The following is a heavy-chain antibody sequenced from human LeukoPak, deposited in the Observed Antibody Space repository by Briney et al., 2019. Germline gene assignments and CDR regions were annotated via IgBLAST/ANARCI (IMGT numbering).Heavy chain of an antibody. D-gene: IGHD1/OR15-1a*01. V-gene: IGHV3-7*01. CDR1: GFSFSTFW. J-gene: IGHJ5*02. CDR3: ASAKVELGQRAHNWFDP. CDR2: IRQDGNEM. Sequence: GGSLRLSCAASGFSFSTFWMTWVRQPPGGGLEWLANIRQDGNEMYYVDSVKGRFTISRDNAKNSLYLQMNKLRPEDTATYYCASAKVELGQRAHNWFDPWGQGTLVTVSS.